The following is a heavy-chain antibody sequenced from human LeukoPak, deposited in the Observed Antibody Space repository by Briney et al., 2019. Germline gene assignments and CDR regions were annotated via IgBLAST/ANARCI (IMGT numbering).Heavy chain of an antibody. Sequence: PSETLSLTCAVYGGSFSGYYWSWIRQPPGKGLEWIGEINHSGSTNYNPSLKSRVTISVDTSKNQFSLKLSSVTAADTAVYYCASGYCSSTSCTSVGRFDPWGQGTLVTVSS. D-gene: IGHD2-2*01. J-gene: IGHJ5*02. CDR1: GGSFSGYY. V-gene: IGHV4-34*01. CDR3: ASGYCSSTSCTSVGRFDP. CDR2: INHSGST.